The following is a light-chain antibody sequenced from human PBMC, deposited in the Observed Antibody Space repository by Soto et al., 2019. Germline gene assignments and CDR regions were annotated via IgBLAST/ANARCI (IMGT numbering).Light chain of an antibody. CDR1: SSNIGSNY. V-gene: IGLV1-47*01. J-gene: IGLJ1*01. CDR3: AAWDDSLSGYV. CDR2: RNN. Sequence: SVLPQPPSASGTPGQRVTISCSGSSSNIGSNYVYWYQQLPGTAPKLLIYRNNQRPSGVPDRFSGSKSGTSASLAISGLRSEDEADYYCAAWDDSLSGYVFGTGTKLTVL.